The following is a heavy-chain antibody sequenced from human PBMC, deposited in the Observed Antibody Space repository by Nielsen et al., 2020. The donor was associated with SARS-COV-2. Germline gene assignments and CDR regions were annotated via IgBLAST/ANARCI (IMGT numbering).Heavy chain of an antibody. CDR1: GFTFSNAW. D-gene: IGHD3-16*02. CDR3: TTDRVYDYVWGSYRHVDY. J-gene: IGHJ4*02. V-gene: IGHV3-15*01. Sequence: GGSLRLSCAASGFTFSNAWMSWVRQAPGKGLEWVGRIKSKTDGGTTDSAAPVKGRFTISRDDSKNTLYLQMNSLKTEDTAVYYCTTDRVYDYVWGSYRHVDYWGQGTLVTVSS. CDR2: IKSKTDGGTT.